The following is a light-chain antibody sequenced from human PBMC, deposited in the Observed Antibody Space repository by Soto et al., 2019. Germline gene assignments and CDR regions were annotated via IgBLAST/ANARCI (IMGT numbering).Light chain of an antibody. CDR3: QQYHSYSLT. J-gene: IGKJ4*01. CDR2: DAS. Sequence: DIQMTQSPSTLSASVGDRVTITCRASQSISSWLAWYQQKPGKAPKLLIYDASSLESGGPSRFSGSGSGTEFTLTISSLQPDDFATYYCQQYHSYSLTFGGGTKVEIK. CDR1: QSISSW. V-gene: IGKV1-5*01.